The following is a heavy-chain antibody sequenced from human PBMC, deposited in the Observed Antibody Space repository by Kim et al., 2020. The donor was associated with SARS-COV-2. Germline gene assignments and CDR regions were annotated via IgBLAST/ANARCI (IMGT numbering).Heavy chain of an antibody. V-gene: IGHV3-9*01. CDR3: AKEGGVAGTLYYYYYGMDV. CDR2: ISWNSGSI. D-gene: IGHD6-19*01. CDR1: GFTFGDYA. Sequence: GGSLRLSCAASGFTFGDYAMHWVRQAPGKGLEWVSGISWNSGSIGYADSVKGRFTISRDNAKNSLYLQMNSLRAEDTALYYCAKEGGVAGTLYYYYYGMDVWGQGTTVTVSS. J-gene: IGHJ6*02.